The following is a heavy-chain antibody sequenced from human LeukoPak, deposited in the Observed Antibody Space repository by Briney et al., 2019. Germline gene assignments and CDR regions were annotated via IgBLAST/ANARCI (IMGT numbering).Heavy chain of an antibody. CDR1: GYTFTSYG. CDR2: ISAYNGNT. J-gene: IGHJ6*02. CDR3: ARDLRCSGGSCYFWLSRATTYYYGMDV. D-gene: IGHD2-15*01. V-gene: IGHV1-18*01. Sequence: ASVKVSCKASGYTFTSYGISWVRQAPGQGLEWMGWISAYNGNTNYAQKLRGRVTMTTDTSTSTAYMELRSLRSDDTAVYYCARDLRCSGGSCYFWLSRATTYYYGMDVWGQGTTVTVSS.